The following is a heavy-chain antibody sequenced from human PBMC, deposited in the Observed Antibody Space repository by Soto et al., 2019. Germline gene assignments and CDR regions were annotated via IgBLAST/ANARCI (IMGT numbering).Heavy chain of an antibody. CDR1: GYIFINYG. Sequence: QVQLVQSGAEVKKPGASVKVSCKASGYIFINYGISWVRQAPGQGLEWLGWISGYNGNTNYAQKLQGRVTMTTDTSTSTAYMELRSLRSDDTAVYYCARDRGYSFGNYYYYGMDVWDQGTTVTVSS. V-gene: IGHV1-18*01. D-gene: IGHD5-18*01. J-gene: IGHJ6*02. CDR2: ISGYNGNT. CDR3: ARDRGYSFGNYYYYGMDV.